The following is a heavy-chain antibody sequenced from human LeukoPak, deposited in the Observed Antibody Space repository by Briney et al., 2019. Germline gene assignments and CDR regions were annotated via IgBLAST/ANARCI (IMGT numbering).Heavy chain of an antibody. J-gene: IGHJ4*02. CDR1: GGSISSYH. CDR3: ARPGVGEMATISYFDY. V-gene: IGHV4-59*08. CDR2: TYYSGSS. D-gene: IGHD5-24*01. Sequence: SETLSLTCTVSGGSISSYHWSWIRQPPGKGLEWIGYTYYSGSSNYNPSLKSQVTISVDASKTQCSLTLSSVTAAATAVYYCARPGVGEMATISYFDYWGQGTLVTASS.